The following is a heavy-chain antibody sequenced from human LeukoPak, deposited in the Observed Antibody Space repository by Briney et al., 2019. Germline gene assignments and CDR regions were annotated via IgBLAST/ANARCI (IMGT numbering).Heavy chain of an antibody. V-gene: IGHV3-74*01. D-gene: IGHD3-10*01. CDR1: GFTFSTYW. J-gene: IGHJ3*01. CDR3: ARVQLLADDVFNL. Sequence: PGGSLRLSCVASGFTFSTYWMHWVRQVPGKGLVWVSRVNSDGSSTTYADSVRGRFSISRDNAKNTLYLQMDSLRAEDTAVYYCARVQLLADDVFNLWGQGTMVTVSS. CDR2: VNSDGSST.